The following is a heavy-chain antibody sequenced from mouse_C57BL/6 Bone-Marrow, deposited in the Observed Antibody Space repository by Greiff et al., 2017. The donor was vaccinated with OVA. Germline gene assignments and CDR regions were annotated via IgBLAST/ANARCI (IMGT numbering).Heavy chain of an antibody. CDR1: GYTFTDYY. CDR2: INPYNGGT. CDR3: ASLHYYGSSGYFDV. D-gene: IGHD1-1*01. V-gene: IGHV1-19*01. Sequence: VQLQQSGPVLVKPGASVKMSCKASGYTFTDYYMNWVKQSHGKSLEWIGVINPYNGGTSYNQKFKGKATLTVDKSSSTAYMELNSLTSEDSAVYYCASLHYYGSSGYFDVWGTGTTVTVSS. J-gene: IGHJ1*03.